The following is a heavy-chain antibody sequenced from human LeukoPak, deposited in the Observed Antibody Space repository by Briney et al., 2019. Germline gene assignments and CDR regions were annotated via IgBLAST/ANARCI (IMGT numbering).Heavy chain of an antibody. Sequence: SVKVSCKASGGTFSSYAISWVRQAPGQGLEWMGGIIPIFGTANYAQKFQGRVTITADESTSTAYMELSSLRSEDTAVYYCAAGRGRWLQFSIDYWGQGALVTVSS. CDR3: AAGRGRWLQFSIDY. D-gene: IGHD5-24*01. V-gene: IGHV1-69*13. CDR2: IIPIFGTA. J-gene: IGHJ4*02. CDR1: GGTFSSYA.